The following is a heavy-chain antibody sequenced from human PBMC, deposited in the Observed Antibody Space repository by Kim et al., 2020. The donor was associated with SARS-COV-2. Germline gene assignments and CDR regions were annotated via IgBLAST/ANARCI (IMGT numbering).Heavy chain of an antibody. Sequence: ASVKVSCKASGYTFTSYAMNWVRQAPGQGLEWMGWINTNTGNPTYAQGFTGRFVFSLDTSVSTAYLQISSLKAEDTAVYYCARDYYGSGSYYSYFDYWGQGTLVTVSS. CDR2: INTNTGNP. D-gene: IGHD3-10*01. J-gene: IGHJ4*02. V-gene: IGHV7-4-1*02. CDR1: GYTFTSYA. CDR3: ARDYYGSGSYYSYFDY.